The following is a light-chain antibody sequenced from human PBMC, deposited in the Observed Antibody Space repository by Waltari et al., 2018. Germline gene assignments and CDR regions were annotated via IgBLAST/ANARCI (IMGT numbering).Light chain of an antibody. J-gene: IGLJ1*01. CDR1: TSDVGNYDL. V-gene: IGLV2-23*02. CDR3: CSYAGRGTYV. CDR2: EVN. Sequence: QSALTQPASVSGTPGQSITISCTGTTSDVGNYDLVSWYQQHPGKAPKLLICEVNKRPSGVSSRVSGSKSGNTASLTISGLQAEDEADYYCCSYAGRGTYVFGSGTKVTVL.